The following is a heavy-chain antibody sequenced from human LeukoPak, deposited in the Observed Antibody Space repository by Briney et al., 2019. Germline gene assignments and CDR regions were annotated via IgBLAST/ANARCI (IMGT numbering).Heavy chain of an antibody. CDR1: GYSFTSYW. J-gene: IGHJ4*02. CDR3: ARVHYYETSDWGNYFGY. D-gene: IGHD3-22*01. V-gene: IGHV5-51*01. CDR2: IYPGDSDT. Sequence: GESLKISCKGSGYSFTSYWIGWVRQMPGKGLEWMGIIYPGDSDTRYSPSFQGQVTISADKSISTAYLQWSSLKASDTAMYYCARVHYYETSDWGNYFGYWGQGTLVTVSS.